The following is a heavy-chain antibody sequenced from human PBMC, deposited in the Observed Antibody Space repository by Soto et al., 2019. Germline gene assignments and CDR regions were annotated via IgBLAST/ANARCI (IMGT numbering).Heavy chain of an antibody. CDR3: ARQGSGDLLCHGLGV. CDR1: GGSISDHY. D-gene: IGHD3-10*01. Sequence: PSETLSLTCTVYGGSISDHYWSWVRQPPGKGLEWIGYIYDSGTTKYNASLRSRVSISVDTSKKQISLKLTSVTAADTAVYYCARQGSGDLLCHGLGVWGQGTTVTVSS. CDR2: IYDSGTT. J-gene: IGHJ6*02. V-gene: IGHV4-59*11.